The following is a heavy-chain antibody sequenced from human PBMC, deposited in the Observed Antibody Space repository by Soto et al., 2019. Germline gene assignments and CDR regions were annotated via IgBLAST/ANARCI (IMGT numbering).Heavy chain of an antibody. CDR1: GYTFTSYD. V-gene: IGHV1-8*01. J-gene: IGHJ3*02. D-gene: IGHD5-18*01. CDR3: ARASYGYYLDAFDI. CDR2: MNPNSGNT. Sequence: GASVKVSCKASGYTFTSYDINWVRQATGQGLEWMGWMNPNSGNTGYAQKFQGRVTMTRNTSISTAYMGLSSLRSEDTAVYYCARASYGYYLDAFDIWGQGTMVTVSS.